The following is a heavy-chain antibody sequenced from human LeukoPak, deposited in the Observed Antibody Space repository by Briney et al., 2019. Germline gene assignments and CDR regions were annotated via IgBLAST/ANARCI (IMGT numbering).Heavy chain of an antibody. D-gene: IGHD4-17*01. CDR3: AKALQHSSGDYLGLYYYYYGMDV. V-gene: IGHV3-23*01. CDR1: GFTFSSYA. J-gene: IGHJ6*02. Sequence: PGGSLRLSCAASGFTFSSYAMSWVRQAPGKGLEWVSAISGSGGSTYYADSVKGRFTISRDNSKNTLYLQMNSLRAEDTAVYYCAKALQHSSGDYLGLYYYYYGMDVWGQGTTVTVSS. CDR2: ISGSGGST.